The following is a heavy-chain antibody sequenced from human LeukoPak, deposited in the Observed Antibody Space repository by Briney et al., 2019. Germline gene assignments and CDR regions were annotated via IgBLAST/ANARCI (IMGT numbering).Heavy chain of an antibody. CDR2: INHSGST. J-gene: IGHJ5*02. CDR3: ARRGSSWYHGLYNWFDP. V-gene: IGHV4-34*01. Sequence: SETLSLTCAVYGGSFSGYYWSWIRQPPGKGLEWIGEINHSGSTNYNPSLKSRVTISVDTSKNQFSLKLSSVTAADTAVYYCARRGSSWYHGLYNWFDPWGQGTLVTVSS. CDR1: GGSFSGYY. D-gene: IGHD6-13*01.